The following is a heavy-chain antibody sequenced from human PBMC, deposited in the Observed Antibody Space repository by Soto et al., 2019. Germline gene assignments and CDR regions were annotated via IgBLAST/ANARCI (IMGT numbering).Heavy chain of an antibody. CDR3: CVKSGGWLLPFEW. CDR2: ISWGDDK. J-gene: IGHJ4*02. V-gene: IGHV2-5*02. D-gene: IGHD2-15*01. Sequence: QITLKESGPTLVKPTQTLTLTCTFSGFSLSSTGVGVGWIRQPPGKALEWLAFISWGDDKRYSPTLKSRLSITWDTSTNQAVLTTTPLYPMDTATYSSCVKSGGWLLPFEWWGQGTLATVSS. CDR1: GFSLSSTGVG.